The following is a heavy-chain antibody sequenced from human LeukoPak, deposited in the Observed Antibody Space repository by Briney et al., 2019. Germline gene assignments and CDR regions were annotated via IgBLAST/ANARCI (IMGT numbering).Heavy chain of an antibody. J-gene: IGHJ4*02. CDR1: GFTFSSYG. D-gene: IGHD5-18*01. CDR3: AKRPRYSYYDY. V-gene: IGHV3-23*01. Sequence: GGTLRLSCAASGFTFSSYGMSWVRQAPGKGLEWVSAISGSGGSTYYADPVKGRFTISRDNSKNTLYLQMNSLRAEDTAVYYCAKRPRYSYYDYWGQGTLVTVSS. CDR2: ISGSGGST.